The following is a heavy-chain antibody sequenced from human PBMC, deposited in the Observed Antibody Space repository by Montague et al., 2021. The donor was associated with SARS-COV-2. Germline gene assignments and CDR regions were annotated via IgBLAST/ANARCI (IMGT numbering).Heavy chain of an antibody. CDR1: GFSFNNYG. CDR2: TSYDGSIQ. Sequence: SLRLSCAASGFSFNNYGMHWVRQAPGQGLECVAVTSYDGSIQYYADSVQGRFTISRDWTQKTLSLQMSSLRPEDTAVYYFTKDATIFWFERGRGTFDHWGQGTLVAVSS. J-gene: IGHJ4*02. D-gene: IGHD3-10*01. V-gene: IGHV3-30*18. CDR3: TKDATIFWFERGRGTFDH.